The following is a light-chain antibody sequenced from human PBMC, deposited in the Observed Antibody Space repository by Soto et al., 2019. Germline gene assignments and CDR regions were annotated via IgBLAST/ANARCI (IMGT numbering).Light chain of an antibody. J-gene: IGKJ1*01. CDR1: QSVGTK. CDR3: QQYSSWLWT. V-gene: IGKV3-15*01. CDR2: GAS. Sequence: IVMTQSPATLSVSPGERANLSCRASQSVGTKLAWYQQTPGQAPRLLIYGASNRATGVPARISGSVSGTEFTLTIASLQSEDFAFYYCQQYSSWLWTFGQGTKVEIK.